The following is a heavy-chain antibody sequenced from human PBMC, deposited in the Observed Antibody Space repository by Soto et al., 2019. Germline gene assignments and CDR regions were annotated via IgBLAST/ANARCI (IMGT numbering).Heavy chain of an antibody. D-gene: IGHD3-10*01. CDR1: GFTFSSYA. CDR3: ARGRGVFYGMDV. V-gene: IGHV3-30-3*01. J-gene: IGHJ6*02. Sequence: GGSLRLSCAASGFTFSSYAMHWVRQAPGKGLEWVAVISYDGSNKYYADSVKGRFTISRDNSKNTLYLQMNSLRAEDTAVYYCARGRGVFYGMDVSGQGTTVTVSS. CDR2: ISYDGSNK.